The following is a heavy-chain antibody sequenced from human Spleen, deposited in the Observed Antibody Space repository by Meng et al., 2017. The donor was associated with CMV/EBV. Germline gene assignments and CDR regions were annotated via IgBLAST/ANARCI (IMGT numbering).Heavy chain of an antibody. J-gene: IGHJ4*02. CDR3: ARAAVVPAAIFVNLYFDY. V-gene: IGHV3-69-1*02. CDR1: GFTFSDCY. Sequence: GGSLRLSCSASGFTFSDCYMNWVRQAPGKGLEWVSCISSSRTIYYAESVKGRFTISRGDAKNSLYLQMNSLRAEDTAVYYCARAAVVPAAIFVNLYFDYWGQGTLVTVSS. D-gene: IGHD2-2*01. CDR2: ISSSRTI.